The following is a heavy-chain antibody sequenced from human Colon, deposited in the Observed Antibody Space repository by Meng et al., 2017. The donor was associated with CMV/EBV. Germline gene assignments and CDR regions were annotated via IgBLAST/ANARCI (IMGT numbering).Heavy chain of an antibody. CDR2: ISSGGVTI. Sequence: GGSLRLSCAASGFTFSDYYMSWIRQAPGKGLEWVSYISSGGVTINYADSVKGRFTISRDNAKNSLYLQMNSLRAEDTAIYYCARGRGRGYGMDVWGLGTTVTVSS. D-gene: IGHD3-10*01. CDR1: GFTFSDYY. V-gene: IGHV3-11*04. J-gene: IGHJ6*02. CDR3: ARGRGRGYGMDV.